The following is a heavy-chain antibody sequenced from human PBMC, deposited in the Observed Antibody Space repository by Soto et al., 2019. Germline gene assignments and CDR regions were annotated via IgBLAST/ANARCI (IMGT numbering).Heavy chain of an antibody. D-gene: IGHD2-15*01. CDR1: GGSSSGYY. V-gene: IGHV4-34*01. J-gene: IGHJ4*02. Sequence: SETLSLTCAVYGGSSSGYYWSWIRQPPGKGLEWIGEINHSGSTNYNPSLKSRVTISVDTSKNQFSLKLSSVTAADTAVYYCAGAVEVVTLPFDYWGQGTLVTVSS. CDR3: AGAVEVVTLPFDY. CDR2: INHSGST.